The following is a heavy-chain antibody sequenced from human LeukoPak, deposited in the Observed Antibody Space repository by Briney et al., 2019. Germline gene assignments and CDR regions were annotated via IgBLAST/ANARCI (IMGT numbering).Heavy chain of an antibody. CDR1: GGSFSSGSYY. CDR2: IFYSGRT. V-gene: IGHV4-61*01. CDR3: ARERTNDGFDI. D-gene: IGHD1-7*01. Sequence: SETLSLTCTVSGGSFSSGSYYWSWMRQPPGKGLEWVGYIFYSGRTNYNPSLKSRVTISVDTSKNQFSLQLSSVTAADTAVYYCARERTNDGFDIWGQGTMVTVSS. J-gene: IGHJ3*02.